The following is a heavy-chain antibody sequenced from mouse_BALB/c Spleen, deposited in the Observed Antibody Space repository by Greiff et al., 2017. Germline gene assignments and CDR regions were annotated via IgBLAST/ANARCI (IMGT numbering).Heavy chain of an antibody. V-gene: IGHV1S135*01. CDR2: IDPYNGGT. CDR1: GYAFTSYN. Sequence: EVQRVESGPELVKPGASVKVSCKASGYAFTSYNMYWVKQSHGKSLEWIGYIDPYNGGTSYNQKFKGKATLTVDKSSSTAYMHLNSLTSEDSAVYYCARGRYDYDRFAYWGQGTLVTVSA. D-gene: IGHD2-4*01. CDR3: ARGRYDYDRFAY. J-gene: IGHJ3*01.